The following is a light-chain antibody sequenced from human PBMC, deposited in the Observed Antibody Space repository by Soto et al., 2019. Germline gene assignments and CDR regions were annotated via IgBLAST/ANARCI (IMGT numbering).Light chain of an antibody. Sequence: QSVLTQPPSVSGAPGQRVTISCTGSSSNIGAGYDVHWYQQLPGKAPKLIIYGNSNRPSGVPDRFYSSKSGTSASLAITGLQAEDAAHYYCQSYDSSRSYVFATGTKLTVL. V-gene: IGLV1-40*01. CDR1: SSNIGAGYD. CDR2: GNS. J-gene: IGLJ1*01. CDR3: QSYDSSRSYV.